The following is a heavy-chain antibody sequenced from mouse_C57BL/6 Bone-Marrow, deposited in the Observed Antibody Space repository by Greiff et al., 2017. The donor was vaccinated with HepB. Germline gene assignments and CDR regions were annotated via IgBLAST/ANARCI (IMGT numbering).Heavy chain of an antibody. V-gene: IGHV1-9*01. D-gene: IGHD1-1*01. CDR1: GYTFTGYW. CDR3: ARDTTVVVHDY. J-gene: IGHJ2*01. CDR2: ILPGSGST. Sequence: QVQLKQSGAELMKPGASVKLSCKATGYTFTGYWIEWVQQRPEHGLEWVGAILPGSGSTNYNEKFKGRVTFTEDTSPNTAYMQLSSLTTEDSAIYYCARDTTVVVHDYWGQGTTLTLSS.